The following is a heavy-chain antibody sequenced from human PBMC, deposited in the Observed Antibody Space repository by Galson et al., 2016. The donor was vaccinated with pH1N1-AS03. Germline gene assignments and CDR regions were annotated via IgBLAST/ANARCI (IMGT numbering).Heavy chain of an antibody. CDR2: INYSGSS. CDR3: ARVYLGTPVPYNWFDP. J-gene: IGHJ5*02. CDR1: GASISSGTYY. Sequence: TLSLTCTVSGASISSGTYYWGWIRQHPGKGLEWIGHINYSGSSNYNPSLKSRLIISVATSKNQLSLRLSSVTAADPAVYYCARVYLGTPVPYNWFDPWGQGTLVTVSS. D-gene: IGHD1-14*01. V-gene: IGHV4-31*03.